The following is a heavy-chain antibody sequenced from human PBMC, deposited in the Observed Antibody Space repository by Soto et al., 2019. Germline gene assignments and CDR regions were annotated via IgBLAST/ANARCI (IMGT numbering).Heavy chain of an antibody. CDR3: AREAGGVGIDY. CDR2: FWSGVTEG. Sequence: QVQLVESGGGGVQPGRSLRLSCAASGFTFSSNYGLHWVRQAPGKGLEWLAIFWSGVTEGIYADSVKGRFTISRDNSKNTLYLQMNSLRAEDTAIYDCAREAGGVGIDYWGQGTLVTVSS. CDR1: GFTFSSNYG. V-gene: IGHV3-33*01. D-gene: IGHD2-8*01. J-gene: IGHJ4*02.